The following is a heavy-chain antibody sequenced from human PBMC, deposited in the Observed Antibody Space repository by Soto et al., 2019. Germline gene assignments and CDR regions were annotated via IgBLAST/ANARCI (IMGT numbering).Heavy chain of an antibody. J-gene: IGHJ4*02. CDR1: GFTFSGYG. CDR2: ISNDGSTK. D-gene: IGHD6-25*01. CDR3: AKDRVREHNNGWPQGS. Sequence: QVQLVESGGGVAQPGRSLRLSCAASGFTFSGYGMHWVRQAPGKGLEWVAVISNDGSTKYYGDSVKGRFTISRDNSKNTLFLQLDSLRAEDTAVYYCAKDRVREHNNGWPQGSWGQGTQVIVSS. V-gene: IGHV3-30*18.